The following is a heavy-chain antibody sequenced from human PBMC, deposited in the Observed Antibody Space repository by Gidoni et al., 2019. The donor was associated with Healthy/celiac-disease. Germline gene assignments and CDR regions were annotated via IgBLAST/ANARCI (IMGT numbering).Heavy chain of an antibody. CDR2: ISGSGGST. Sequence: EVQLLESGGGLVQPGGSLRLSCAASGFTFSSYAMSWVRQAPGKGLEWVSAISGSGGSTYYADSVKGRFTISRDNSKNTLYLQMNSLRAEDTAVYYCAKGPKRGYSGYDSRSYFDYWGQGTLVTVSS. D-gene: IGHD5-12*01. CDR1: GFTFSSYA. J-gene: IGHJ4*02. CDR3: AKGPKRGYSGYDSRSYFDY. V-gene: IGHV3-23*01.